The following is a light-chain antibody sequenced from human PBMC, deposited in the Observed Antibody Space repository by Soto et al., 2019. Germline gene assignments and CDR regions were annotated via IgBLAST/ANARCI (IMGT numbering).Light chain of an antibody. CDR1: QSVRSNY. Sequence: EIVLTQSPGTLSLSPGERATLSCRASQSVRSNYLAWYQQKPGQAPRLLIYGASSRATGIPDRFSGTGSGTDSTLTISTLEPEDFAVYYCQQYGGSPYTFGQGTKLEIK. CDR2: GAS. J-gene: IGKJ2*01. CDR3: QQYGGSPYT. V-gene: IGKV3-20*01.